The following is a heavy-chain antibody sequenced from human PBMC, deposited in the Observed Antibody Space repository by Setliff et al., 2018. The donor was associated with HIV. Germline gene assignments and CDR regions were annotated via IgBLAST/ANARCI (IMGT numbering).Heavy chain of an antibody. V-gene: IGHV4-61*02. D-gene: IGHD2-2*01. J-gene: IGHJ4*02. CDR3: ARASSDIPGVDSNYFDD. CDR2: IYTSGP. CDR1: GGSISSGSNY. Sequence: SETLSLTCTVSGGSISSGSNYWSWIRQPAGKGLEWIGRIYTSGPRYNPSLENRVTISVDTSKSQFFLMLSSVTAADTAVYYCARASSDIPGVDSNYFDDWGQGSGSPSPQ.